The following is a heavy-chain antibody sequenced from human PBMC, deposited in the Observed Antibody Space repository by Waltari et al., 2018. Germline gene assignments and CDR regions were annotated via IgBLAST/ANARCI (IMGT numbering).Heavy chain of an antibody. CDR1: GGSFSGYY. Sequence: QVQLQQWGAGLLKPSETLSLTCAVYGGSFSGYYWSWIRQPPGKGLEWIGEINHSGSTNSNPSLKSRVTISVDTSKNQFSLKLSSVTAADTAVYYCARGLEGSYYGSRLAEYFQHWGQGTLVTVSS. J-gene: IGHJ1*01. CDR3: ARGLEGSYYGSRLAEYFQH. CDR2: INHSGST. D-gene: IGHD1-26*01. V-gene: IGHV4-34*01.